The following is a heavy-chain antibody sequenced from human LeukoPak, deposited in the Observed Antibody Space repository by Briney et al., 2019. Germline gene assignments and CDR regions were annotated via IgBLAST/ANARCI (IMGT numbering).Heavy chain of an antibody. J-gene: IGHJ6*03. V-gene: IGHV1-2*02. CDR3: ASSIMVRGRKPYYYYMDV. CDR2: INLSSGGT. Sequence: ASVKVSCKASGYTFTGYYMHWVRQAPGQGLEWMGWINLSSGGTNYAQMFQGRVTMTRDTSISTAYMELSRLRSDDTAVYYCASSIMVRGRKPYYYYMDVWGKGTTVTISS. D-gene: IGHD3-10*01. CDR1: GYTFTGYY.